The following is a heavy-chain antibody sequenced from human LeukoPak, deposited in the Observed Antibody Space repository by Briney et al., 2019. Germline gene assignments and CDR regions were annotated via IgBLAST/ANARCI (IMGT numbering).Heavy chain of an antibody. CDR1: GFTFRAYS. V-gene: IGHV3-21*05. CDR2: ITSTSNDM. D-gene: IGHD3-10*01. Sequence: GGSLTLSCAASGFTFRAYSMNWVRQAPGKGLEWVSFITSTSNDMLYADSVKGRFTVSRDNAKNTLYLQMDSLTAEDTAVYYCARAAGHYFDYWGQGSLVTVSS. CDR3: ARAAGHYFDY. J-gene: IGHJ4*02.